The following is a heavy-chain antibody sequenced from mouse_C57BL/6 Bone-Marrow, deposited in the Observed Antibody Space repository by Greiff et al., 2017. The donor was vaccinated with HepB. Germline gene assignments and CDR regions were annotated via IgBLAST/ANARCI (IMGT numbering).Heavy chain of an antibody. V-gene: IGHV3-6*01. CDR2: ISYDGSN. CDR3: ARAVITTVVGYFDY. J-gene: IGHJ2*01. Sequence: ESGPGLVKPSQSLSLTCSVTGYSITSGYYWNWIRQFPGNKLEWMGYISYDGSNNYNPSLKNRISITRDTSKNQFFLKLNSVTTEDTATYYCARAVITTVVGYFDYWGQGTTLTVSS. CDR1: GYSITSGYY. D-gene: IGHD1-1*01.